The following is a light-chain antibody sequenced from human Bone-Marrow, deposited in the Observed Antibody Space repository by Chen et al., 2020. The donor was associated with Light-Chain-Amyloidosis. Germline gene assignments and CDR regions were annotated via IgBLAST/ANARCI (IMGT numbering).Light chain of an antibody. CDR1: STDVGGYNY. V-gene: IGLV2-14*03. Sequence: QSALTQPASVSGSPGQTITISCTGTSTDVGGYNYVSWYQQHPGKAPKLMIYDISTRPSGFSSRFSGSKSGNTASLTISGLQAEDEADYSCSSYTASSFYVFGTATTVTFL. CDR2: DIS. J-gene: IGLJ1*01. CDR3: SSYTASSFYV.